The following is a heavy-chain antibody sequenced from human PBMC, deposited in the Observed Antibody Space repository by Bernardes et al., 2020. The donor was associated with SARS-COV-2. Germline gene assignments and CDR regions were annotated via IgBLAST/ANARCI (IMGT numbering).Heavy chain of an antibody. CDR1: GYSISSGYY. CDR3: ARSLFGSSSWYFDL. Sequence: SETLSLTCAVSGYSISSGYYWGCILQPPGKGLEWIGNIYHSGNTYYNPSLESRVTISVDTSKNQFSLELSSVTAADAAVYYCARSLFGSSSWYFDLWGRGTLVTVSS. V-gene: IGHV4-38-2*01. D-gene: IGHD6-6*01. CDR2: IYHSGNT. J-gene: IGHJ2*01.